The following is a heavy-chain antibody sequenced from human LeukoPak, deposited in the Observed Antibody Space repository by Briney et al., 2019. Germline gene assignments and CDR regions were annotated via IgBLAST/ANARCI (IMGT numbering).Heavy chain of an antibody. D-gene: IGHD1-26*01. CDR1: GYTFTSYG. CDR3: ARDPARGVGATTFDY. V-gene: IGHV1-18*01. Sequence: GASVKVSCKASGYTFTSYGISWVRQAPGQGLEWMGWISAYNGNTNYAQKLQGRVTMTTDTSTSTAYMELRSLRSDDTAVYYCARDPARGVGATTFDYWGQGILVTVSS. CDR2: ISAYNGNT. J-gene: IGHJ4*02.